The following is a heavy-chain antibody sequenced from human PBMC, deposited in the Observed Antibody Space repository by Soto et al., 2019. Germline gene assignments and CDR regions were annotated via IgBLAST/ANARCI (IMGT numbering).Heavy chain of an antibody. CDR3: ARVPYYDFWSGYPRDNWFDP. V-gene: IGHV3-23*01. D-gene: IGHD3-3*01. Sequence: GGSLRLSCAASGFTFSSYAMSWVRQAPGKGLEWVSAISGSGGNTYSADSVKGRFTISRDNSKNTLYLQMNSLRAEDTAVYFCARVPYYDFWSGYPRDNWFDPWGQGTLVTVSS. CDR1: GFTFSSYA. J-gene: IGHJ5*02. CDR2: ISGSGGNT.